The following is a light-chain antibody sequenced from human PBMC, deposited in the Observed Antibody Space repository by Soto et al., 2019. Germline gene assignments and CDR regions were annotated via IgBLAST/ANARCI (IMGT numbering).Light chain of an antibody. CDR3: QTYDSSLSGSGV. J-gene: IGLJ2*01. Sequence: QSVLTQPPSVSGAPGQRVTISCTGSSSNIGAHFDVHWYQQLPGAAPRLLIYGNSNRPSGVPDRFSGSKSGTSASLVITGLQAEDEADYYCQTYDSSLSGSGVFGGGTKLTVL. V-gene: IGLV1-40*01. CDR1: SSNIGAHFD. CDR2: GNS.